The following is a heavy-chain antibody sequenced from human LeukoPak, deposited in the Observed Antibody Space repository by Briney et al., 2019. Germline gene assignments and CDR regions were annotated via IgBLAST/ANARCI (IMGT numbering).Heavy chain of an antibody. CDR1: GFTFSNAW. J-gene: IGHJ4*02. CDR3: ARDRPPWY. V-gene: IGHV3-15*01. CDR2: IKSKTDGGTT. Sequence: PGGSLRLSCAASGFTFSNAWMSWVRQAPGKGLEWVGRIKSKTDGGTTDYAAPVKGRFTISRDNSKNTLYLQMNNLRAEDTAVYYCARDRPPWYWGQGTLVTVSS. D-gene: IGHD6-6*01.